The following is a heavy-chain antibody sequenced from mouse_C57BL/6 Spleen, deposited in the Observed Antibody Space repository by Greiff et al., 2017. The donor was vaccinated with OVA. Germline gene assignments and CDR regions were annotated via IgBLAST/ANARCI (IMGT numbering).Heavy chain of an antibody. CDR3: ARKEPTKVRCYYAMDY. CDR2: LWSGGST. Sequence: VQLQQSGPGLVQPSQSLSITCTVSGFSLTSYGVHWVRQSPGKGLEWLGVLWSGGSTDYNAAFISSLSISKDNSKSQVFFKMNSLQADDTAIYYCARKEPTKVRCYYAMDYWGQGTSVTVSS. D-gene: IGHD2-5*01. V-gene: IGHV2-2*01. CDR1: GFSLTSYG. J-gene: IGHJ4*01.